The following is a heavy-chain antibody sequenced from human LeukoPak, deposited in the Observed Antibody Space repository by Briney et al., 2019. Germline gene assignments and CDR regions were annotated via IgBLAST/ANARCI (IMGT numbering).Heavy chain of an antibody. J-gene: IGHJ5*02. CDR3: AREIGYCSSTSCFNWFDP. Sequence: PSETLSLTCAVYGGSFSGYYWSWLRQPPGKGLEWIGEINHSGSTNYNPSLKSRVTISVDTSKNQFSLKLSSVTAADTAVYYCAREIGYCSSTSCFNWFDPWGQGTLVTVSS. D-gene: IGHD2-2*01. V-gene: IGHV4-34*01. CDR1: GGSFSGYY. CDR2: INHSGST.